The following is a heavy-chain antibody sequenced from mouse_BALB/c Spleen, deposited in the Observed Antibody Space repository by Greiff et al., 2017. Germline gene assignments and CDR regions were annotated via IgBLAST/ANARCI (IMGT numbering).Heavy chain of an antibody. CDR3: ARRLAYYGNYEAMDY. Sequence: EVKLQQSGPELVKPGASVKIPCKASGYTFTDYNMDWVKQSHGKSLEWIGDINPNNGGTIYNQKFKGKATLTVDKSSSTAYMELRSLTSEDTAVYYCARRLAYYGNYEAMDYWGQGTSVTVSS. J-gene: IGHJ4*01. CDR1: GYTFTDYN. CDR2: INPNNGGT. D-gene: IGHD2-10*01. V-gene: IGHV1-18*01.